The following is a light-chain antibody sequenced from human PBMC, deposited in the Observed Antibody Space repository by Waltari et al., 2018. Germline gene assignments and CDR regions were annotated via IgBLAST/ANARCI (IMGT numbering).Light chain of an antibody. CDR3: QQYFSDPPT. Sequence: DSVMTQSPDSLAVSLGERATINCKPRQSVLHSSNNKNYLDCYQQKPGQPPRLLIYWASARESGVPDRFSGSGSGTDFTLTISSLQAEDVAVYYCQQYFSDPPTFGQGTKVEIK. CDR1: QSVLHSSNNKNY. J-gene: IGKJ1*01. CDR2: WAS. V-gene: IGKV4-1*01.